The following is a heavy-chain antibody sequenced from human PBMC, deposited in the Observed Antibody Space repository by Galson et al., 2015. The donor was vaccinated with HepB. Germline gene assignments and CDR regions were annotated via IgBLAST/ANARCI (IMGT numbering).Heavy chain of an antibody. CDR3: AGDHYCSGGSCYSDY. V-gene: IGHV3-23*01. Sequence: SLRLSCAASGFTFSNSAMSWVRQAPGKGLEWVSGISSSGANTYYANSVKGRFTISRDNSKNTMYLQMNSLRAEDTAIYYYAGDHYCSGGSCYSDYWGQGTLVTVSS. CDR1: GFTFSNSA. CDR2: ISSSGANT. J-gene: IGHJ4*02. D-gene: IGHD2-15*01.